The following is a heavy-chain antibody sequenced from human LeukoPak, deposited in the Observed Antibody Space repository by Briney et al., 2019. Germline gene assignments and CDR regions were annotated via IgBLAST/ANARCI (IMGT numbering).Heavy chain of an antibody. CDR3: ARDGDTNWGRLYLDY. J-gene: IGHJ4*02. Sequence: GGSLRLSCAASGFTFSSYSMNWVRQAPGKGLEWVSSISSSSSYIYYADSVKGRFTISRDNAKNSLYLQMNSLRAEDTAVYYCARDGDTNWGRLYLDYWGQGTLVTVSS. CDR1: GFTFSSYS. D-gene: IGHD7-27*01. CDR2: ISSSSSYI. V-gene: IGHV3-21*01.